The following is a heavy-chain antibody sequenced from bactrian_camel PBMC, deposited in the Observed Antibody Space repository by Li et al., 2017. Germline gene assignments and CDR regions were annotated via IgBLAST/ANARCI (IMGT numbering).Heavy chain of an antibody. D-gene: IGHD2*01. CDR3: AALYTGISGCYSTSLAPLRSNT. Sequence: HVQLVESGGGSVQAGGSLRLSCTGSGGGINVRDMGWFRQVPGREREGVATISGGGSITYADSVKGRFTISRDNAKNTLYLQMNNLKPEDTATYYCAALYTGISGCYSTSLAPLRSNTGVRGPRSPSP. V-gene: IGHV3S53*01. J-gene: IGHJ4*01. CDR2: ISGGGSI. CDR1: GGGINVRD.